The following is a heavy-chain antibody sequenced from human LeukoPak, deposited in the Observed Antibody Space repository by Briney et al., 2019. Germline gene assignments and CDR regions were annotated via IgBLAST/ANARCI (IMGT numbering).Heavy chain of an antibody. J-gene: IGHJ4*02. V-gene: IGHV3-30*18. CDR2: ISYDGNNK. Sequence: GGSLRLSCAASGFTFRSYALHWVRRAPGKGLEWVTLISYDGNNKYYAESVKGRFTISRDNSKNTLYLQMSSLTTDDTAIYYCAKSRAGGYLRAFDFWGQGALVTVSS. CDR3: AKSRAGGYLRAFDF. D-gene: IGHD5-18*01. CDR1: GFTFRSYA.